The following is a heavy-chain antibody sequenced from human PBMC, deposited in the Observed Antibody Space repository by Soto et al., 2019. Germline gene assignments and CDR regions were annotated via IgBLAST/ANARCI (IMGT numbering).Heavy chain of an antibody. CDR2: LYSGGVT. CDR3: AREPSTTGFYGLDV. CDR1: GFTVKNYQ. Sequence: EVQLVESGGGLIQPGGSLRLSCAASGFTVKNYQMNWVRQAPGKGPDWVSVLYSGGVTYYPDSVKGRFTTIRGTSKNTVYLQMNTLRADDTAIYYCAREPSTTGFYGLDVLGQGTTGTVS. V-gene: IGHV3-53*01. J-gene: IGHJ6*02.